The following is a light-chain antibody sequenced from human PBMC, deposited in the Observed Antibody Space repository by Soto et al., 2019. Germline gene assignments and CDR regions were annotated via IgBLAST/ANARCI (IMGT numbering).Light chain of an antibody. CDR1: QSLLYSSNNKNY. CDR2: WAS. J-gene: IGKJ4*01. CDR3: QQYYATPLT. Sequence: DIVMTQSPDSLAVSLGERATINCKSSQSLLYSSNNKNYLAWYQQKPGQPPELLISWASTRESGLPDRFSGSGSGTDFTLTIRSLQAEDVAVYYCQQYYATPLTFGGGTKVEIK. V-gene: IGKV4-1*01.